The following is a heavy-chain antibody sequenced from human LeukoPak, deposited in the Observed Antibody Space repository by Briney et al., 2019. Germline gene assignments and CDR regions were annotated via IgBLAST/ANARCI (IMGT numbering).Heavy chain of an antibody. CDR1: GFTFSSYG. Sequence: PGGSLRLSCAASGFTFSSYGMHWVRQAPGKGLEWVAVISYDGSNKYYVDSVKGRFTISRDNSKNTLYLQMNSLRAEDTAVYYCAKDLVRGVSGGDYYYGMDVWGQGTTVTVSS. D-gene: IGHD3-10*01. CDR3: AKDLVRGVSGGDYYYGMDV. V-gene: IGHV3-30*18. CDR2: ISYDGSNK. J-gene: IGHJ6*02.